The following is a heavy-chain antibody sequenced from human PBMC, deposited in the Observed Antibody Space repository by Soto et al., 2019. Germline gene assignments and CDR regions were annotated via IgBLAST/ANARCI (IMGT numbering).Heavy chain of an antibody. CDR3: AKDRRDGYTTCSRCYGVDV. CDR2: ISHDGTKT. D-gene: IGHD5-18*01. Sequence: QVQLVESEGGVVQPGTSLRLACEASGFNFGAYGMHWVRQAPGKGLEWVAVISHDGTKTYYSDSVKGRFTVSRDNSKNMLYVQMVSLRPDDTAVYSCAKDRRDGYTTCSRCYGVDVWGQGTTVTVSS. J-gene: IGHJ6*02. V-gene: IGHV3-30*18. CDR1: GFNFGAYG.